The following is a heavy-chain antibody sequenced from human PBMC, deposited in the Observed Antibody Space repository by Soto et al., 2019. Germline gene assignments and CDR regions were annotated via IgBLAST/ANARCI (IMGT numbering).Heavy chain of an antibody. V-gene: IGHV1-46*04. D-gene: IGHD6-25*01. J-gene: IGHJ4*02. Sequence: QVQLVQSGAEMKRPGASVILSCKASGYIFTTYSIHWVRQTAGQGLEWMAKVDPSEGSTGDAQKLRGRVSMAWDTSTGTVSMEVSSLTSDDTATYYCARVRSSGREFDYWGQGTQVTVSS. CDR1: GYIFTTYS. CDR3: ARVRSSGREFDY. CDR2: VDPSEGST.